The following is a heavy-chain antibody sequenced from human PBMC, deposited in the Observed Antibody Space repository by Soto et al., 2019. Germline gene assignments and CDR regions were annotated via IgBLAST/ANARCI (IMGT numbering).Heavy chain of an antibody. CDR3: ARDSMVALDAFDI. CDR2: IIPIIGIA. Sequence: SVKVSCTASGYTYTIYGISWVRQAPGQGLEWMGRIIPIIGIANYAQKFQGRVTITADKSTSTAYMELSSLRSEDTAVYYCARDSMVALDAFDIWGQGTMVTVSS. J-gene: IGHJ3*02. CDR1: GYTYTIYG. D-gene: IGHD5-12*01. V-gene: IGHV1-69*04.